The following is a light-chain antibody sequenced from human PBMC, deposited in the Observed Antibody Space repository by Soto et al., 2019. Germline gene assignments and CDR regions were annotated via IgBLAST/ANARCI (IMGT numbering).Light chain of an antibody. V-gene: IGKV3-11*01. CDR2: DAS. Sequence: EIVLTQSPATLSLSPGETATLSCRASQSVSSLLAWYQQKTGQAPRLLISDASNRATGVPARFSGSGSGTDFTLTISSLEPADFAVYFCQQRSNWSPLTFGPGPKVDFK. CDR3: QQRSNWSPLT. CDR1: QSVSSL. J-gene: IGKJ3*01.